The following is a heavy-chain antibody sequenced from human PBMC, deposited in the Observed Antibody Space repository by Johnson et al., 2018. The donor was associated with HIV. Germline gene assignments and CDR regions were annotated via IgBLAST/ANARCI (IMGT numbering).Heavy chain of an antibody. D-gene: IGHD2-2*01. CDR2: ISYDGSNK. CDR1: GFTFSDYG. V-gene: IGHV3-30*03. Sequence: QVQLVESGGGVVQPGRSLRLSCAVSGFTFSDYGMHWVRQAPGKGLEWVAVISYDGSNKYYADSVKGRFTISRDNSKNSLYLQMNSLRAEDTAVYYCARDQCYPEPAFDIWGQGTMVTVSS. CDR3: ARDQCYPEPAFDI. J-gene: IGHJ3*02.